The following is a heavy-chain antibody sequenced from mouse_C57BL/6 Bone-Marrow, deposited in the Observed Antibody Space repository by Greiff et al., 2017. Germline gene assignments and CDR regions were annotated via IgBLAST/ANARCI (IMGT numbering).Heavy chain of an antibody. D-gene: IGHD1-1*01. CDR3: TRVYSYGSSYDY. J-gene: IGHJ2*01. V-gene: IGHV1-15*01. CDR1: GYTFTDYD. Sequence: VQLQQSGAELVRPGASVTLSCKASGYTFTDYDMHWVKQTPVHGLEWIGAIDPETGGTDYNQKFKGKAILTADKTSSTAYMELRSLTSAGSAVYYCTRVYSYGSSYDYWGQGTTLTVSS. CDR2: IDPETGGT.